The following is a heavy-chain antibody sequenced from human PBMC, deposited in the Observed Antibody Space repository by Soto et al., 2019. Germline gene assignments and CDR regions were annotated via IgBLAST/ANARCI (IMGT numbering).Heavy chain of an antibody. CDR3: ARSQGGSSSLDIYYYYYYGMDV. V-gene: IGHV1-69*01. CDR2: IIPIFGTA. CDR1: GGTFSSYA. Sequence: QVQLVQSGAEVKKPGSSVKVSCKAPGGTFSSYAITWLRQAPGQGLEWMGGIIPIFGTAKYAQKFQGRVTITADESTSTGYMELSSLRSEDTAVYYCARSQGGSSSLDIYYYYYYGMDVWGQGTTVTVCS. J-gene: IGHJ6*02. D-gene: IGHD2-15*01.